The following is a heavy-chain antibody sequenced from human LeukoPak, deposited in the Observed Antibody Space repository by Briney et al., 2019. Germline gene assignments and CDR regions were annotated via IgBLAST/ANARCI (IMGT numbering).Heavy chain of an antibody. J-gene: IGHJ5*02. CDR2: IYYSGRT. CDR3: ARYGSVLLMSRFDP. V-gene: IGHV4-59*05. CDR1: GGSISSYY. Sequence: SETMSLTCTVSGGSISSYYWSWIRQPPGKGLEWIGSIYYSGRTYYNPSLKSRVTISVDTSKNQSSLKLSSVTASDTAVYYCARYGSVLLMSRFDPWGQGTLVTVSS. D-gene: IGHD3-10*01.